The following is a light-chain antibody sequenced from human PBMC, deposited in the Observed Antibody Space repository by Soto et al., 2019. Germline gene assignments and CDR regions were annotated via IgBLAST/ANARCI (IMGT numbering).Light chain of an antibody. CDR3: NSYTNTDTFWV. Sequence: QSVLTQPASVSGSPGQSITIYCTGTSSDVGGYKHVSWYQQHSGKVPKVIIYEVSNRPSGVSDRFSGSKSGNTASLTISGLQPEDEADYYCNSYTNTDTFWVFGGGTKLTVL. V-gene: IGLV2-14*01. CDR2: EVS. CDR1: SSDVGGYKH. J-gene: IGLJ3*02.